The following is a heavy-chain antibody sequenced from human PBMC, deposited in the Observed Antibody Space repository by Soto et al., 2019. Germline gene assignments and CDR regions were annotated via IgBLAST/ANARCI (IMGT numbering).Heavy chain of an antibody. V-gene: IGHV2-26*01. Sequence: QVTLKESGPVLVKPTETLTLTCTVSGFSLSNARMGVSWIRQPPGKALEWLAHIFSNDEKSYSPFLKSRLTISNDTSKSQVVLIVTNMDPVDTATYYCTLSRWLADFDYWGQGTQVTVSS. D-gene: IGHD6-19*01. J-gene: IGHJ4*02. CDR2: IFSNDEK. CDR1: GFSLSNARMG. CDR3: TLSRWLADFDY.